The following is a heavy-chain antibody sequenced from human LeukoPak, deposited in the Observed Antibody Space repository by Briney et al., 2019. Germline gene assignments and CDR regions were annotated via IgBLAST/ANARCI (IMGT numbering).Heavy chain of an antibody. J-gene: IGHJ6*02. Sequence: GGSLRLSCAASGFTFSSYWMHWVRQAPGKGLVWVSRINSDGSRTSYADSVKGRFTISRDNAKNTLYLQMNSLRAEDTAVYYCAREDSEYCSSTSCPNYYYGMDVWGQGTTVTVSS. CDR3: AREDSEYCSSTSCPNYYYGMDV. D-gene: IGHD2-2*01. CDR1: GFTFSSYW. CDR2: INSDGSRT. V-gene: IGHV3-74*01.